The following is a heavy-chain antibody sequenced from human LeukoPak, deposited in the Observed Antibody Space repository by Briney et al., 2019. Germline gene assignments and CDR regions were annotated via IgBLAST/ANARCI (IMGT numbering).Heavy chain of an antibody. CDR2: IDYSAST. CDR3: ARDSRRELLHAFDI. J-gene: IGHJ3*02. V-gene: IGHV4-59*01. CDR1: GGSISTYY. Sequence: SETLSLTCTVSGGSISTYYWSWIRQPPGKGLEWIAYIDYSASTNYNPSLKSRVTISVDTSNDQFSLKLSSVTAADTAVYYCARDSRRELLHAFDIWGQGTMVTVSS. D-gene: IGHD1-26*01.